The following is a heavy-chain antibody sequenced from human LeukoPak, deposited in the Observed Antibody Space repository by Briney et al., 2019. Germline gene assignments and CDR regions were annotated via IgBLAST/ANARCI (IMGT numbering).Heavy chain of an antibody. CDR2: IKQDGSEK. V-gene: IGHV3-7*01. CDR3: ARTPAAMRGWYYYYYMDV. Sequence: GGSLRLSCAASGFTFSSYLMSWVRQAPGKGLEGVANIKQDGSEKYYVDSVKGRFTISRDNAKNSLYLQMNSLRAEDTAVYYCARTPAAMRGWYYYYYMDVWGKGTTVTVSS. J-gene: IGHJ6*03. D-gene: IGHD2-2*01. CDR1: GFTFSSYL.